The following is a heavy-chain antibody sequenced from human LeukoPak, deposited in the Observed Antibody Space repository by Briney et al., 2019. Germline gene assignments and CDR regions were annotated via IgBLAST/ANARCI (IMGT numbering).Heavy chain of an antibody. Sequence: ASVTASYKASVYSFTSYGISGVRQAPGQGLEGVGWISDYNGNTHYTQEFQGGGTMTRDTSITTAYMQLSRLRSDDTAVYYCARPTYDSSDYEYFQHWGQGTLVTVSS. CDR1: VYSFTSYG. D-gene: IGHD3-22*01. CDR3: ARPTYDSSDYEYFQH. J-gene: IGHJ1*01. V-gene: IGHV1-18*01. CDR2: ISDYNGNT.